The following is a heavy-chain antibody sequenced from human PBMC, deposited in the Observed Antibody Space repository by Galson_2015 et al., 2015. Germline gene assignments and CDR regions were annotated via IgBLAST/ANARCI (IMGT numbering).Heavy chain of an antibody. V-gene: IGHV3-48*02. D-gene: IGHD2-21*02. Sequence: SLRLSCAASGFTFSSYRMNWVRQAPGKGLEWVSYISSSSSTIYYADSVKGRFTISRDNAKNSLYLQMNSLRDEDTAVYYCARDRADIVVVTGLWDYWGQGTLVTVSS. CDR2: ISSSSSTI. CDR3: ARDRADIVVVTGLWDY. CDR1: GFTFSSYR. J-gene: IGHJ4*02.